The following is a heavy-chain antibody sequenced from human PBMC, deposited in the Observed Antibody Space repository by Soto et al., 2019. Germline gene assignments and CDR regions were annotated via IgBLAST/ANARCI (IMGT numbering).Heavy chain of an antibody. CDR2: IFYTGNT. J-gene: IGHJ4*02. V-gene: IGHV4-59*08. CDR1: GCSISCYY. Sequence: SETLSLTCTVSGCSISCYYWSWIRQPPGKGLEWIAYIFYTGNTNYNPSLKSRVTISVDTSRNQFSLKLSSVTAADTAIYYCARHGPETSSWYHWGQGTLVTVSS. D-gene: IGHD6-13*01. CDR3: ARHGPETSSWYH.